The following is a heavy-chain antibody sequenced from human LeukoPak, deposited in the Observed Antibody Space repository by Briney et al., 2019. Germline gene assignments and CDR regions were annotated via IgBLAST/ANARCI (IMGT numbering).Heavy chain of an antibody. J-gene: IGHJ4*02. D-gene: IGHD2-2*01. CDR2: ISGDGSTT. Sequence: PGGSLRLSCAASGFSXXGXXXXXXXXAXXXXXVWVSRISGDGSTTNYADSVKGRFTISRDNAKNTLYLQMNSLRADDSAVYYCAGTSTTCCNYWGQGTLVTVSS. V-gene: IGHV3-74*01. CDR1: GFSXXGXX. CDR3: AGTSTTCCNY.